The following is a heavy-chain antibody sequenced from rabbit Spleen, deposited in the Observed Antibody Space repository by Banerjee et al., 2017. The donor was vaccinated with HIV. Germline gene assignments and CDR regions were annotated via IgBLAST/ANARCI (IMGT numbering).Heavy chain of an antibody. D-gene: IGHD1-1*01. V-gene: IGHV1S40*01. CDR3: ARVSRSASGYFTL. CDR2: AYAGSSGGT. J-gene: IGHJ4*01. CDR1: GFSFNSGYD. Sequence: QSLEESGGALVKPGASLTLTCKASGFSFNSGYDMCWVRQAPGKGLEWVACAYAGSSGGTYSATWAKGRFTISKTSSTTVTLQMNSLTAADTATYFCARVSRSASGYFTLWGQGTLVTVS.